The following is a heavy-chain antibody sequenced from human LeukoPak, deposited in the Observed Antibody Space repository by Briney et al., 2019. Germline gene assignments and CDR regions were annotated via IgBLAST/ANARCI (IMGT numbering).Heavy chain of an antibody. V-gene: IGHV4-59*01. CDR2: IYYSGST. Sequence: SETLSLTCTVSGGSISRYYWSWIRQPPGKGLEWIGYIYYSGSTNYNPSLKSRVTISVDTSKNQFSLKLSSVNAADTAVYYCASVVGATDYFDYWGQGTLVTVSS. J-gene: IGHJ4*02. CDR1: GGSISRYY. D-gene: IGHD1-26*01. CDR3: ASVVGATDYFDY.